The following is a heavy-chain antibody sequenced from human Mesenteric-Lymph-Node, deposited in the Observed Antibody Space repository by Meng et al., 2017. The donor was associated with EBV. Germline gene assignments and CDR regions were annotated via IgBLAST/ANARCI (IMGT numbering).Heavy chain of an antibody. CDR3: ARRPDSSGWSYRH. Sequence: RVQFGSGVREPGASVKVSCKAYGDSFSRYEISWLRQAPGQGLEWMGWINTITGIPAYAQGLAGRFVFSLDTSVTTAYLHISSLAADDTAVYFCARRPDSSGWSYRHWGQGTLVTVSS. V-gene: IGHV7-4-1*02. D-gene: IGHD6-13*01. CDR1: GDSFSRYE. J-gene: IGHJ1*01. CDR2: INTITGIP.